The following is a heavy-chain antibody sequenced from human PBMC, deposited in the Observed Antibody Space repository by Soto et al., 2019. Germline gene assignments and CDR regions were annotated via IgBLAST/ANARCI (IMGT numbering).Heavy chain of an antibody. CDR2: IRSKTDGGIT. CDR3: RTQWLD. J-gene: IGHJ4*02. CDR1: GFTFSNAW. D-gene: IGHD6-19*01. V-gene: IGHV3-15*01. Sequence: EVQLVESGGGLVKPGGSLRLSCAASGFTFSNAWMSWVRQAPGKGLEWVGHIRSKTDGGITDFAAPVKGRFIISRDDSKNTVSLQMNSLKPEDTAVYYCRTQWLDWGQGTLVTVSS.